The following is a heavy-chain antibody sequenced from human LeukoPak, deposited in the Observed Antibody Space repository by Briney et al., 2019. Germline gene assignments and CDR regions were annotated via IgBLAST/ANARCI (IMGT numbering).Heavy chain of an antibody. D-gene: IGHD2-2*01. CDR2: IYYSGST. Sequence: SETLSLTCTVSGGSISSYYWSWIRQPPGKGLEWIGYIYYSGSTNYNPSLKSRVTISVDTSKNQFSLKLSSVTAADTAVYYCARGVGYCSGTSCRYYYYGMDVWGQGTTVTVSS. CDR1: GGSISSYY. J-gene: IGHJ6*02. V-gene: IGHV4-59*01. CDR3: ARGVGYCSGTSCRYYYYGMDV.